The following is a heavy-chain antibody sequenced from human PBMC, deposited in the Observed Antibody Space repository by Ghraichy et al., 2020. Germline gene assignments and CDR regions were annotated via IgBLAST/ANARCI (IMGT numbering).Heavy chain of an antibody. J-gene: IGHJ6*02. D-gene: IGHD5/OR15-5a*01. V-gene: IGHV3-48*01. CDR2: ISSSSSTI. CDR1: GFTFSSYS. CDR3: ARSRRGQKYGMDV. Sequence: GESLRLSCVASGFTFSSYSMNWVRQAPGKGLEWVSYISSSSSTIYYADSVKGRFTISRDNAKNSLYLQMNSLRAEDTAVYYCARSRRGQKYGMDVWGQGTTVTVSS.